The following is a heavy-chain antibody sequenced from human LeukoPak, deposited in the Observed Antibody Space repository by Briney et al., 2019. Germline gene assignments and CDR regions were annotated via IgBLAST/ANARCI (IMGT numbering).Heavy chain of an antibody. CDR2: INHSGST. D-gene: IGHD3-10*01. J-gene: IGHJ4*02. CDR1: GGSFSGYY. V-gene: IGHV4-34*01. CDR3: ARAYGPF. Sequence: SETLSLICSVYGGSFSGYYWSWIRQPPGKGLEWIGEINHSGSTNYNPSLKSRVTISVDTSKNQFSLKLSSVTAADTAVYYCARAYGPFWGQGTLVTVSS.